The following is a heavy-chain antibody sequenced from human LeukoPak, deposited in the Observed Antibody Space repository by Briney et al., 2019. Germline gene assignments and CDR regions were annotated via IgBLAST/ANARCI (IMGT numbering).Heavy chain of an antibody. J-gene: IGHJ6*02. CDR2: IYYSGST. V-gene: IGHV4-59*01. CDR1: GGSITQTNY. Sequence: PSETLSLTCDVSGGSITQTNYWTWVRQPPGKGLEWIGYIYYSGSTNYNPSLKSRVTISVDASKNQFSLKLSSVTAADTAVYYCARTFSESYYYYGMDVWGQGTTVTVSS. D-gene: IGHD1-26*01. CDR3: ARTFSESYYYYGMDV.